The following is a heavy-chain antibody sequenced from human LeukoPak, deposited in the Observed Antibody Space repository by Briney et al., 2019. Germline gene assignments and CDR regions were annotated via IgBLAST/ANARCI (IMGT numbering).Heavy chain of an antibody. D-gene: IGHD2-2*01. Sequence: GASVTVSCKASGYSFISYGITWVRQAPGQGLEWMGGIIPIFGTANYAQKFQGRVTITADESTSTAYMELSSLRSEDTAVYYCAREMVCSSTSCYAVPFDPWGQGTLVTVSS. J-gene: IGHJ5*02. CDR2: IIPIFGTA. CDR1: GYSFISYG. V-gene: IGHV1-69*13. CDR3: AREMVCSSTSCYAVPFDP.